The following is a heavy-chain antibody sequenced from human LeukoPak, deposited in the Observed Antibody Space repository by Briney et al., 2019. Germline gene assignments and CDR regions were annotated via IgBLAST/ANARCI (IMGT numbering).Heavy chain of an antibody. V-gene: IGHV4-34*01. CDR1: GGSFSGYY. CDR2: INHSGST. D-gene: IGHD6-19*01. J-gene: IGHJ6*03. CDR3: ARVPTVGIAVAGTNMDV. Sequence: PSETLSLTCAVYGGSFSGYYWSWIRQPPGKGLEWIGEINHSGSTNYNPSLKSRVTISVDTSKNQFSLKLSSVTAADTAVHYCARVPTVGIAVAGTNMDVWGKGTTVTVSS.